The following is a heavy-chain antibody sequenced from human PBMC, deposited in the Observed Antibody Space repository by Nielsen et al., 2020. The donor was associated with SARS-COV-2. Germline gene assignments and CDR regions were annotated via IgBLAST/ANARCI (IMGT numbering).Heavy chain of an antibody. Sequence: GESLKISCAASGFTFSSYAMSWVRQAPGKGLEWVSAISGSGGSTYYADSVKGRFTISRDNSKNTLYLQMNSLRAEDTAVYYCAKMGRDYYGSGSYYTGRYYYYGMDVWGQGTTVTVSS. D-gene: IGHD3-10*01. CDR2: ISGSGGST. CDR3: AKMGRDYYGSGSYYTGRYYYYGMDV. J-gene: IGHJ6*02. V-gene: IGHV3-23*01. CDR1: GFTFSSYA.